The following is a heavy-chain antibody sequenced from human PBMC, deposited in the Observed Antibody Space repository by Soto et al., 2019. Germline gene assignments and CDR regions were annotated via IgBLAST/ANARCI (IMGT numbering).Heavy chain of an antibody. CDR2: ISSNGGST. Sequence: EVQLVESGGGLVQPGGSLRLSCAASGFTFSSYAMHWVRQAPGKGLEYVSAISSNGGSTYYANSVKGRFTISRDNSKNTLYLQMGSLRAEDMAVYYCARDSSSWYGDAFDLWGQGTMVTVSS. CDR3: ARDSSSWYGDAFDL. D-gene: IGHD6-13*01. CDR1: GFTFSSYA. V-gene: IGHV3-64*01. J-gene: IGHJ3*01.